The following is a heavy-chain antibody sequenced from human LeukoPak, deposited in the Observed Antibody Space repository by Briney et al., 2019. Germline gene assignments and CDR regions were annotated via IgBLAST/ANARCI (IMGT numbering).Heavy chain of an antibody. CDR1: LFTVSDYR. Sequence: PGGALRLSCAATLFTVSDYRMHGVRPAPARGVEWVAFIRFDGGEKYYADSVKTRFTISRDSSKDTLYLKMNSLRVEDTAMYYCEKDPKPNYTDIWGQGTMVTVSS. J-gene: IGHJ3*02. CDR2: IRFDGGEK. V-gene: IGHV3-30*02. CDR3: EKDPKPNYTDI. D-gene: IGHD1-7*01.